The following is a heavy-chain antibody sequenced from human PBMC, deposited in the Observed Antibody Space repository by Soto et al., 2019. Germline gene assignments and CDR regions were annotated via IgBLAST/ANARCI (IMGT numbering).Heavy chain of an antibody. J-gene: IGHJ4*02. CDR3: ASVVVGATRQSGSDH. CDR1: LGSVNTADYF. D-gene: IGHD2-15*01. CDR2: IHSSGGT. Sequence: QLQESGPGLVKPSETLSLTCTVSLGSVNTADYFWAWIRQPPGKGLEFIGSIHSSGGTFYSPSLKSRVSISIDKSKNHFSLRLTSVTAGDTAVYFCASVVVGATRQSGSDHWGQGTLVIVS. V-gene: IGHV4-39*02.